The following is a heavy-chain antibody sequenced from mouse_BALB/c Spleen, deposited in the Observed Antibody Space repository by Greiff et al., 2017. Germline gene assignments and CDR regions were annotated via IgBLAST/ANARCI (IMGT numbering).Heavy chain of an antibody. Sequence: QVQLQQSGPELVKPGASVKISCKASGYAFSSSWMNWVKQRPGQGLEWIGRIYPGDGDTNYNGKFNGKATLTADKSSSTAYMQLSSLTSVDSAVYFCARHGNGNYDYAMDYWGQGTSVTVSS. J-gene: IGHJ4*01. CDR3: ARHGNGNYDYAMDY. V-gene: IGHV1-82*01. D-gene: IGHD2-1*01. CDR2: IYPGDGDT. CDR1: GYAFSSSW.